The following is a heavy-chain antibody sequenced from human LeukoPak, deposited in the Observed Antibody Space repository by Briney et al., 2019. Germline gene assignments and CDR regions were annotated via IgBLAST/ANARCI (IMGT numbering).Heavy chain of an antibody. J-gene: IGHJ4*02. V-gene: IGHV1-2*02. CDR1: GYTFTGYY. D-gene: IGHD2-21*01. Sequence: VKVSCKASGYTFTGYYMHWGRQAPGQGLEWMGWINPNSGGTNYAQKFQGRVTMTRDTSISTAYMELSRLRSDDTAVYYCARQNCGGDCYFDYWGQGTLVTVSS. CDR3: ARQNCGGDCYFDY. CDR2: INPNSGGT.